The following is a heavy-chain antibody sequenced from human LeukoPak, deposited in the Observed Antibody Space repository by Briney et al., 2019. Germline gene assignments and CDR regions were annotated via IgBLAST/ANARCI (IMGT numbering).Heavy chain of an antibody. CDR1: GGSISSSSYY. D-gene: IGHD1-26*01. CDR3: ARRRVVGAQYDP. Sequence: SETLSLTCTVSGGSISSSSYYWGWIRQPPGKGLEWIGSIYYSGSTYYNPSLKSRVTISVDTSKNQFSLKLSSVTAADTAVYYCARRRVVGAQYDPWGQGTLVTVSS. J-gene: IGHJ5*02. CDR2: IYYSGST. V-gene: IGHV4-39*01.